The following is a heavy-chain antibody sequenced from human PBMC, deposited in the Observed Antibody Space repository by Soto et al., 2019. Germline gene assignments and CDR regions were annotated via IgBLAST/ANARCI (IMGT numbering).Heavy chain of an antibody. CDR3: VRGGGGGQFDS. CDR1: GFTFSDFY. D-gene: IGHD2-21*01. V-gene: IGHV3-11*06. CDR2: ISPKSNYK. Sequence: PGWSLRLSCEFSGFTFSDFYMSWIRQSPGKGLEWLSYISPKSNYKQYAESVKGRHTISRDNAKNSLSLQMNSLRVEDTAVYYCVRGGGGGQFDSWGQGTLVTVSS. J-gene: IGHJ4*02.